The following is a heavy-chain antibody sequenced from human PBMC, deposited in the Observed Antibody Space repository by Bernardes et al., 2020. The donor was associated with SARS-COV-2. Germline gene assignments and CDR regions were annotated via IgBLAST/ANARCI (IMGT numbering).Heavy chain of an antibody. V-gene: IGHV1-18*01. CDR2: IAAYNYNT. CDR3: ARGTDYYGMDV. Sequence: ASVKVSCKTSWYPLTRHIISWVRQAPGQGLEWLGWIAAYNYNTKYTQKYQDRVSITIDIPASTAYLELRSLRSDDTAVYYCARGTDYYGMDVWGQGTTVTVSS. D-gene: IGHD1-1*01. J-gene: IGHJ6*02. CDR1: WYPLTRHI.